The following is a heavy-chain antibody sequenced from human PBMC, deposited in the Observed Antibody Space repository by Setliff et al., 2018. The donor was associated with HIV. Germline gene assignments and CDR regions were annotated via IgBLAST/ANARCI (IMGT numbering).Heavy chain of an antibody. J-gene: IGHJ6*03. CDR1: GGSFSGYF. D-gene: IGHD3-22*01. Sequence: SETLSLTCAVYGGSFSGYFWSWIRQPPQKSLEWIGEINHSGDTNYNPSLKSRVTISVDTSKNQFSLKLSSVTAADTAVYYCARVHYYDSSGYSEPYYMDVWGKGTTVTVSS. V-gene: IGHV4-34*01. CDR2: INHSGDT. CDR3: ARVHYYDSSGYSEPYYMDV.